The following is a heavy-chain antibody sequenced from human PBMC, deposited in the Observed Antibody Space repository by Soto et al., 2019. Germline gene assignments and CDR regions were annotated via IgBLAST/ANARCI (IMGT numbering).Heavy chain of an antibody. D-gene: IGHD1-7*01. J-gene: IGHJ4*02. CDR1: GYTLTGYY. V-gene: IGHV1-46*01. CDR2: IRPSGGST. CDR3: ARNILGGTTDY. Sequence: ASVKVSCKASGYTLTGYYMHWVRQAPGQGLEWMGWIRPSGGSTTYAQKFQGRVTITSDTSATTAYMELSSLTSEDTAVYYCARNILGGTTDYWGQGTLVTVSS.